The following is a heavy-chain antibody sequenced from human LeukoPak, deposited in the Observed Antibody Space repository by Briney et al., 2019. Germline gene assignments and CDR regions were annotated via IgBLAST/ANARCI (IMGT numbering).Heavy chain of an antibody. V-gene: IGHV4-61*02. CDR2: IYTRGST. J-gene: IGHJ5*02. CDR1: GGSISGGSYY. Sequence: SETLSLTCSVSGGSISGGSYYWSWIRQPAGKGLEWIGRIYTRGSTNYNPSLKSRVTISVDTSKNQFSLKLTSVTAADTAVYYCAREGLNMVRGVIPKEAWGWFDPWGQGTPVTVSS. CDR3: AREGLNMVRGVIPKEAWGWFDP. D-gene: IGHD3-10*01.